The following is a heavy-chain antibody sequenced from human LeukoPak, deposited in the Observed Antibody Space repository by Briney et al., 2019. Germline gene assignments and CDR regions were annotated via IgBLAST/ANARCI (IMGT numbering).Heavy chain of an antibody. CDR2: INHSGST. CDR3: ARPRVSSSYWGNSNWFDP. D-gene: IGHD6-6*01. CDR1: GGSFSGYY. V-gene: IGHV4-34*01. J-gene: IGHJ5*02. Sequence: PSETLSLTCAVYGGSFSGYYWSWIRQPPGKGLEWIGEINHSGSTNYNPSLKSRVTISVDTSKNQFSLKLSSVTAADTAVYYCARPRVSSSYWGNSNWFDPWGQGTLVTVSS.